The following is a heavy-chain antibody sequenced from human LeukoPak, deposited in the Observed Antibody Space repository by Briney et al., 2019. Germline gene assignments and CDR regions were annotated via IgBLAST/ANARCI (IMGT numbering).Heavy chain of an antibody. D-gene: IGHD3-22*01. CDR1: GGTFSSYA. CDR2: IIPIFGTA. V-gene: IGHV1-69*05. J-gene: IGHJ4*02. Sequence: SVKVSCKASGGTFSSYAISWVRQAPGQGLEWMGGIIPIFGTANYAQKFQGRVTITTDESTSTAYMELSSLRSEDTAVYYCAREAAMTHYYDSSWGQGTLVTVSS. CDR3: AREAAMTHYYDSS.